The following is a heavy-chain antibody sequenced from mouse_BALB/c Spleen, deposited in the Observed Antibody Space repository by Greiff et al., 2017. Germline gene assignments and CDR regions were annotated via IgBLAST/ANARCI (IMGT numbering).Heavy chain of an antibody. CDR3: ARSGYDGGAWFAY. V-gene: IGHV14-3*02. CDR1: GFNIKDTY. J-gene: IGHJ3*01. D-gene: IGHD2-14*01. CDR2: IDPANGNT. Sequence: EVQLQQSGAELVKPGASVKLSCTASGFNIKDTYMHWVKQRPVQGLEWIGRIDPANGNTKYDPKFQGKATITADTSSNTAYLQLSSLTSEDTAVYYCARSGYDGGAWFAYWGQGTLVTVSA.